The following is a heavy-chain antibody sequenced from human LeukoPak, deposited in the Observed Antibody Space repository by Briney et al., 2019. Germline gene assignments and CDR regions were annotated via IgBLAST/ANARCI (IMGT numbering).Heavy chain of an antibody. Sequence: GRSLRLSCAAFGFTFDDYAMHWVRQAPGKGLEWVSGIGTNSGSIGYADSVKGRFTTSRDNAKNSLYLQMNSLRAEDTALYYCAKIPDAAGSTDAFDIWGQGTMVTVSS. V-gene: IGHV3-9*01. CDR3: AKIPDAAGSTDAFDI. CDR1: GFTFDDYA. J-gene: IGHJ3*02. CDR2: IGTNSGSI. D-gene: IGHD6-13*01.